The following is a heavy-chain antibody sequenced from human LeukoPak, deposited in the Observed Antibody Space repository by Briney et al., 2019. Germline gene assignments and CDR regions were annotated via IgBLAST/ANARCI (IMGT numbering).Heavy chain of an antibody. J-gene: IGHJ4*02. V-gene: IGHV4-34*01. CDR3: ASEFYGYHIPKYDY. Sequence: SETLSLTCAVYGGSFSGYYWSWIRQPPGKGLEWIGEINHSGSTNYNPSLKSRVTISVDMSKNQFSLKLSSVTAADTAVYYCASEFYGYHIPKYDYWGQGTLVTVSS. CDR2: INHSGST. D-gene: IGHD5-18*01. CDR1: GGSFSGYY.